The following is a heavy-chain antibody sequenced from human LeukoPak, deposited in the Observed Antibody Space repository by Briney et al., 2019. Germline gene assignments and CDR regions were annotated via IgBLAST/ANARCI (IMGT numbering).Heavy chain of an antibody. J-gene: IGHJ5*02. CDR1: GFMFNTYW. Sequence: PGGPLRLSCAASGFMFNTYWMTWVRQAPGRGLEWVANINQDGSQKYSVDSMKGRFTISRDNAKSSLYLQMNSLKAEDTAVYYCVRGSSGTAVRGISWAWFDPWGQGTLVTVSS. D-gene: IGHD3-10*01. V-gene: IGHV3-7*05. CDR2: INQDGSQK. CDR3: VRGSSGTAVRGISWAWFDP.